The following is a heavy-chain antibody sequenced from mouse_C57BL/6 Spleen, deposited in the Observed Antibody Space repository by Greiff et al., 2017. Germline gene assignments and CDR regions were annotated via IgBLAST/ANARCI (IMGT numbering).Heavy chain of an antibody. CDR1: GYAFSSYW. V-gene: IGHV1-80*01. D-gene: IGHD2-3*01. J-gene: IGHJ3*01. CDR2: IYPGDGDT. Sequence: VKLQESGAELVKPGASVKISCKASGYAFSSYWMNWVKQRPGKGLEWIGQIYPGDGDTNYNGKFKGKATLTADKSSSTAYMQLSSLTSEDSAVYFCARSGDGYSFTYWGQGTLVTVSA. CDR3: ARSGDGYSFTY.